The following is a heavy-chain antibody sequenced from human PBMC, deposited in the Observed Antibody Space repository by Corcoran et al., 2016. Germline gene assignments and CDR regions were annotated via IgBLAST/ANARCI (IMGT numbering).Heavy chain of an antibody. V-gene: IGHV4-39*01. CDR1: GGSISSSSYY. J-gene: IGHJ5*02. CDR3: ARQRRRLSTNEGGWFDP. CDR2: IYYSGST. Sequence: QLQLQESGPGLVKPSETLSLTCTVSGGSISSSSYYWGWIRQPPRKGLEWIGSIYYSGSTYYNPSLKSRVTISVDTSKNQFSLKLSSVTAADTAVYYCARQRRRLSTNEGGWFDPWGQGTLVTVSS. D-gene: IGHD2-8*01.